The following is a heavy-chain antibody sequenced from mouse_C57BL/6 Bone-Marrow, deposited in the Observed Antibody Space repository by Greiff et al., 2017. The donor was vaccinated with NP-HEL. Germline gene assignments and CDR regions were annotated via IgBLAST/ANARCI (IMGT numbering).Heavy chain of an antibody. J-gene: IGHJ3*01. CDR3: ARDAYYGSSYACAY. CDR1: GYTFTDYN. V-gene: IGHV1-18*01. CDR2: FNPYNGGT. Sequence: VQLQQSGPELVKPGASVKIPCKASGYTFTDYNMDWVKQSHGKNLQGIGGFNPYNGGTNYNQKFKGKATLTVDKSSSTAYMELRSLTSEDTAVYYCARDAYYGSSYACAYWGQGTLVTVSA. D-gene: IGHD1-1*01.